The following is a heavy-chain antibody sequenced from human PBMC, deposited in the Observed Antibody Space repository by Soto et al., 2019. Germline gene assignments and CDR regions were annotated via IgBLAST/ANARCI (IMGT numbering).Heavy chain of an antibody. Sequence: EVQLLESGGGLVQPGGSLRLSCAASGFTFSNFAMSWVRQAPGKGLEWVSSISDRGDTTNYADSVKGRFTITRDNSKNTLYLQMNSLRVEDTALYYCATLKAGYCSGGSCDPQYYGLVVCGQGTTVTVSS. CDR3: ATLKAGYCSGGSCDPQYYGLVV. CDR2: ISDRGDTT. CDR1: GFTFSNFA. D-gene: IGHD2-15*01. V-gene: IGHV3-23*01. J-gene: IGHJ6*02.